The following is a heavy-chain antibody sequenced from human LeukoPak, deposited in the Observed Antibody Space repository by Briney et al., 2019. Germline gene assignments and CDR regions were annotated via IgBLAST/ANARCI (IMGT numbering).Heavy chain of an antibody. J-gene: IGHJ4*02. V-gene: IGHV3-48*03. CDR2: ISSTAITI. Sequence: PGGSLRLSCAASGFSFSIYEMNWVRQAPGKGLEWVSYISSTAITIYYAGSVKGRFTISRDNAKNSLYLQMNSLRAEDTAVYYCARGLYTTSSGRVVFFIWGQGTLVTVSS. CDR3: ARGLYTTSSGRVVFFI. D-gene: IGHD6-6*01. CDR1: GFSFSIYE.